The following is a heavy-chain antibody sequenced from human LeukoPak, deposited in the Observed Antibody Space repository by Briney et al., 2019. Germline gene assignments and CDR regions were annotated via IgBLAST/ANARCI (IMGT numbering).Heavy chain of an antibody. CDR1: GFPFSSYW. V-gene: IGHV3-74*01. J-gene: IGHJ4*02. CDR2: INNDGSST. CDR3: VRERNNFWSGHHSIFDS. D-gene: IGHD3-3*01. Sequence: GGSLRLSCVASGFPFSSYWMTWVRQAPGKGLVWLSRINNDGSSTIYADSVKGRFTFSRDNAENTLFLEMSSLRVEDTAVYYCVRERNNFWSGHHSIFDSWGQGTLVTVSS.